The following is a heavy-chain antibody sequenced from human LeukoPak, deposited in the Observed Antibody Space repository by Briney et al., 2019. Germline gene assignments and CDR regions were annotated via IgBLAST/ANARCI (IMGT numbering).Heavy chain of an antibody. CDR1: GFTLGDYW. D-gene: IGHD3-9*01. Sequence: GGSLRLSCEASGFTLGDYWMTWVRKAPGKGLEGVANIKQDGSENHYVDSVKGRFTISRDNAKTSLYLQMNSLRAEDTAVYYCATYWRHFDWLLSDIWGLGTMVTVSS. J-gene: IGHJ3*02. CDR2: IKQDGSEN. V-gene: IGHV3-7*05. CDR3: ATYWRHFDWLLSDI.